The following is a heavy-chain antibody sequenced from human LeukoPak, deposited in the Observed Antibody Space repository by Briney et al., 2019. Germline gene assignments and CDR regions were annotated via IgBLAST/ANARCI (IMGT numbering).Heavy chain of an antibody. J-gene: IGHJ4*02. CDR2: ISWNSGSI. V-gene: IGHV3-9*01. Sequence: GRSLRLSCAASGFTFDDYAMHWVRHAPGKGLEWVSGISWNSGSIGYADSVKGRFTISRDNAKNSLYLQMNSLRAEDTALYYCAKAANYDILTGYPDYWGQGTLVTVSS. CDR3: AKAANYDILTGYPDY. CDR1: GFTFDDYA. D-gene: IGHD3-9*01.